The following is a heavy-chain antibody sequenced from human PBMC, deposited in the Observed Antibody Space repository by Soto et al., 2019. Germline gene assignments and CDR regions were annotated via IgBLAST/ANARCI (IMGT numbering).Heavy chain of an antibody. Sequence: GGSLRLSCAASGFTFSSYGMHWVRQAPGKGLEWVAVISYDGSNKYYADSVKGRFTISRDNSKNTLYLQMNSLRAEDTAVYYCAKDMGPATAMDYYYGMDVWGQGTTVTVSS. V-gene: IGHV3-30*18. D-gene: IGHD2-2*01. CDR2: ISYDGSNK. CDR1: GFTFSSYG. J-gene: IGHJ6*02. CDR3: AKDMGPATAMDYYYGMDV.